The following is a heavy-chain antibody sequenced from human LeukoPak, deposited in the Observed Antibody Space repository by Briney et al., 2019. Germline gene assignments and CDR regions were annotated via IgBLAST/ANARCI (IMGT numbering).Heavy chain of an antibody. CDR1: GGSFSGYY. V-gene: IGHV4-34*01. D-gene: IGHD3-10*01. CDR2: INHSGST. CDR3: ARGQFGGDY. Sequence: PSETLSLTCAVYGGSFSGYYWSWIRQPPGKGLEWIGEINHSGSTNYNLSLKSRVTISVDTSKNQFSLKLSSVTAADTAVYYCARGQFGGDYWGKGTLVTVSS. J-gene: IGHJ4*02.